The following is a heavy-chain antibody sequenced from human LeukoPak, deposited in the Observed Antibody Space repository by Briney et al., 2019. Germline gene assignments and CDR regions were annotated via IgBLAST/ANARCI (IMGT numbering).Heavy chain of an antibody. CDR2: IYYSGST. V-gene: IGHV4-59*01. J-gene: IGHJ4*02. CDR3: ARDSMDTAMGSGFDY. Sequence: SETLSLTGTVSGGSISSYYWSWIRQPPGKGLEWIGYIYYSGSTNYNPSLKSRVTISVDTSKNQFSLKLSSVTAADTAVYYCARDSMDTAMGSGFDYWGQGTLVTVSS. CDR1: GGSISSYY. D-gene: IGHD5-18*01.